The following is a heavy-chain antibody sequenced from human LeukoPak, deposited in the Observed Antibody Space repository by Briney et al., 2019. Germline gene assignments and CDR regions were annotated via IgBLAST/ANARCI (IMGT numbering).Heavy chain of an antibody. J-gene: IGHJ4*02. D-gene: IGHD2-2*02. V-gene: IGHV3-53*01. CDR3: TTDPVPAAIDY. Sequence: GGSLRLSCAASGFTVSSNYMSWVRQAPGKGLEWVSVIYSGGSTYYAAPVKGRFTISRDDSKNTLYLQMNSLKTEDTGVYYCTTDPVPAAIDYWGQGTLVTVSS. CDR2: IYSGGST. CDR1: GFTVSSNY.